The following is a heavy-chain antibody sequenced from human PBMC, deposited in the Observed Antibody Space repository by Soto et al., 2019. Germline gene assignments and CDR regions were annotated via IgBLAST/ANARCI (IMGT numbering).Heavy chain of an antibody. D-gene: IGHD6-19*01. J-gene: IGHJ4*02. CDR3: AKGRAVAIYYFDY. V-gene: IGHV3-23*01. Sequence: GGSLRLSCAASGFTFSSYSMSWVRHAPGKGLEWVSAISGSGGSTYYADSVKGRFTISRDNSKNTLYLQMNSLRAEDTAVYYCAKGRAVAIYYFDYWGQGTLVTVSS. CDR1: GFTFSSYS. CDR2: ISGSGGST.